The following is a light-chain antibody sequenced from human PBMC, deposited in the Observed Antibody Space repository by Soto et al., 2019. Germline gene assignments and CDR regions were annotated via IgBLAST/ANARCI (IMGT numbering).Light chain of an antibody. CDR2: DAS. J-gene: IGKJ4*01. Sequence: DIPMTQSPSSLSASVGDRVTITCRASQSISSYLNWYQQKPGKAPKFLIYDASSLQSGVPSRFSGSGSGTDFTLTISSLQPEDFAIYYCQQSYSTPITFGGGTKVEIK. V-gene: IGKV1-39*01. CDR3: QQSYSTPIT. CDR1: QSISSY.